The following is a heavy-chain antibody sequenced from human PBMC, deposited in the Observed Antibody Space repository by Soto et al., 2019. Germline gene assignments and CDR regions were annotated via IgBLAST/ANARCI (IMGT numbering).Heavy chain of an antibody. CDR2: IYYSGST. V-gene: IGHV4-59*12. D-gene: IGHD4-17*01. CDR1: GGSISSDY. J-gene: IGHJ4*02. Sequence: SETLSLTCTVSGGSISSDYWSWIRQPPGKGLEWIGYIYYSGSTYYNPSLKSRVTISVDTSKNQFSLKLSSVTAADTAVYYCARGGLDLDYGGFDYWGQGTLVTVSS. CDR3: ARGGLDLDYGGFDY.